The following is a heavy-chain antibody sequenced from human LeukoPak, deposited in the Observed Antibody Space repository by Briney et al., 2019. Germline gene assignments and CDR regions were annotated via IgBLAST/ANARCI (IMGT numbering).Heavy chain of an antibody. V-gene: IGHV1-18*01. D-gene: IGHD5-12*01. CDR3: SLVAGDDFLDN. CDR2: ISAYTGNT. J-gene: IGHJ4*02. Sequence: ASVKVSCKASVNIFPKFGVNGVRQAPGGGLEWMGWISAYTGNTFYAPKVQARVTMTTDTSTDTAYMELRTLRSDDTAFYYCSLVAGDDFLDNWGQGTLVTVSS. CDR1: VNIFPKFG.